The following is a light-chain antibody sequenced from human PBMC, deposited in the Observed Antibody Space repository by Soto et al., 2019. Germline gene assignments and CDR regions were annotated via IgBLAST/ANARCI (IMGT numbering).Light chain of an antibody. V-gene: IGLV2-14*03. CDR2: DVD. J-gene: IGLJ1*01. Sequence: QSALTQPASLSGSPGQSITISCTGTSSDVGAYNYVSWYQQYPGKAPKLMIYDVDNRPSGVSNRFSGSKSGNTASLIISGLQAEDETDYYCDSYTSSATRVFGTGTKLTVL. CDR1: SSDVGAYNY. CDR3: DSYTSSATRV.